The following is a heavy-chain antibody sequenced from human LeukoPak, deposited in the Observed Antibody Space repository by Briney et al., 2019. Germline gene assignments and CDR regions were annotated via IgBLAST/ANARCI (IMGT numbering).Heavy chain of an antibody. J-gene: IGHJ3*02. CDR1: GFIFSSYW. CDR2: IHSDGSDT. Sequence: PGGSLRLSCAASGFIFSSYWMHWVRQAPGKGLVWVSRIHSDGSDTTYADSVKGRFTISRDNAKNTLYLQMNSLRAEDTAVYYCASYRYGSSFAFDIWGQGTMVTVSS. CDR3: ASYRYGSSFAFDI. D-gene: IGHD6-6*01. V-gene: IGHV3-74*01.